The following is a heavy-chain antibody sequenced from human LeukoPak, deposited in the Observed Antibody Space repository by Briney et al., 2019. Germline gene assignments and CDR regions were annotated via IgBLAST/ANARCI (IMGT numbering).Heavy chain of an antibody. CDR3: ARDLRSYSYGYSNWFDP. CDR1: GGSFSGYY. V-gene: IGHV4-34*01. D-gene: IGHD5-18*01. J-gene: IGHJ5*02. CDR2: INHSGST. Sequence: SETLSLTCAVYGGSFSGYYWSWIRQPPGKGLEWIGEINHSGSTNYNPSLKSRVTISVDTSKNQFSLKLSSVTAADTAVYYCARDLRSYSYGYSNWFDPWGQGTLVTVSS.